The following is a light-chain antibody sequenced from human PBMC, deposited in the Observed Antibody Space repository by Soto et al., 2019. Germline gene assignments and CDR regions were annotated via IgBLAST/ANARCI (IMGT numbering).Light chain of an antibody. CDR3: SSFTGSIPFV. V-gene: IGLV2-8*01. CDR1: SSDVGASDH. Sequence: QSALTQPPSASGSPGQSVTISCTGTSSDVGASDHVSWYQQHPGKAPKLIIYEVSKRPPGVPDRFSGSKSGNTASLTVSGLQAEDEADYHCSSFTGSIPFVSGTGTKLTVL. CDR2: EVS. J-gene: IGLJ1*01.